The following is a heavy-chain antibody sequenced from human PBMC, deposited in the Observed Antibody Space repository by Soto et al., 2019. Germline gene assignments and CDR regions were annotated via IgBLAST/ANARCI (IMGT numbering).Heavy chain of an antibody. CDR2: IYPGDSDT. D-gene: IGHD3-22*01. V-gene: IGHV5-51*01. CDR1: GYSFSDYW. J-gene: IGHJ4*02. CDR3: ARRYYYDSSGKGTEFDY. Sequence: GESLKISCKASGYSFSDYWIGWVRQMPGRGLEWMGIIYPGDSDTRYSASFQGQVTISADKSISTTFLQWSGLKASDTAMYYCARRYYYDSSGKGTEFDYWGQGTLVTVSS.